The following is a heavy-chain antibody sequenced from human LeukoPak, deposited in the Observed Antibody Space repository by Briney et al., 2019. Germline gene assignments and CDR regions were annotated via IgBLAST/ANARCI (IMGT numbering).Heavy chain of an antibody. J-gene: IGHJ6*03. CDR1: VYTFPRYG. CDR3: ARAGPNGNYRDYYYMDV. V-gene: IGHV1-2*02. Sequence: ASVKVSCKASVYTFPRYGIRWVRQAPGQGVEGMGWINPNSCDKQYTQKFQGRVTRTRDTSTSTAYMELSRLRSDDTAVYYCARAGPNGNYRDYYYMDVWGKGTTVTVSS. D-gene: IGHD4-17*01. CDR2: INPNSCDK.